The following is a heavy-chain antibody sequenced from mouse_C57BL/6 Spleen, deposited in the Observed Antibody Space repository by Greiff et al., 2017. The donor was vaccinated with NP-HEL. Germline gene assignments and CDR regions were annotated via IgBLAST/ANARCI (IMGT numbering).Heavy chain of an antibody. D-gene: IGHD3-1*01. V-gene: IGHV1-52*01. CDR2: IDPSDSET. CDR3: ARAGDHFDY. CDR1: GYTFTSYW. Sequence: QVQLQQPGAELVRPGSSVKLSCKASGYTFTSYWMHWVKQRPIPGLEWIGNIDPSDSETNYNQKFKDKATLTVDKSSSTAYMQLSSLTSEDSAVYYCARAGDHFDYWGKGTTLTVSS. J-gene: IGHJ2*01.